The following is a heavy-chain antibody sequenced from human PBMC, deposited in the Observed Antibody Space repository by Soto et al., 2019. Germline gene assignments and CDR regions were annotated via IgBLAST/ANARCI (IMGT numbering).Heavy chain of an antibody. CDR3: AKDHLLVLTIFGVVPKNYYFDY. D-gene: IGHD3-3*01. CDR2: ISGSGGST. Sequence: EVQLLESGGGLVQPGGSLRLSCAASGFTFSSYAMSWVRQAPGKGLEWVSAISGSGGSTYYADSVKGRFTISRDNSKNTLYLQMNSLRAEDTAVYYCAKDHLLVLTIFGVVPKNYYFDYWGQGTLVTVSS. CDR1: GFTFSSYA. J-gene: IGHJ4*02. V-gene: IGHV3-23*01.